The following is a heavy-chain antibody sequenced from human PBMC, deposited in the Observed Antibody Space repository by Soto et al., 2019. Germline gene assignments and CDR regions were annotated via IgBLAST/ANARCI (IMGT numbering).Heavy chain of an antibody. Sequence: ASVKLSCKASGCTFSSYAISWVRQAPGQGLEWMGRIIPILGIANYAQKFQGRVTITADKSTSTAYMELSSLRSEDTAVYYCARDGVVVAATTAFDIWGQGTMVTVSS. V-gene: IGHV1-69*04. D-gene: IGHD2-15*01. J-gene: IGHJ3*02. CDR3: ARDGVVVAATTAFDI. CDR2: IIPILGIA. CDR1: GCTFSSYA.